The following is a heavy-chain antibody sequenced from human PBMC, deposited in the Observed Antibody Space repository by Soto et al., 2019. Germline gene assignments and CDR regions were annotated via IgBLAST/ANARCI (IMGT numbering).Heavy chain of an antibody. Sequence: GGSLRLPCVACGFTFSTNVIHWFRQAPGKGLERVAVIWYEGSNKYYADAVRGRFTISGDSCKSTLYHQINHLTADDTPVDDGARERHGRNLYYRNGMGVWGEGPTV. D-gene: IGHD3-22*01. CDR3: ARERHGRNLYYRNGMGV. CDR1: GFTFSTNV. J-gene: IGHJ6*02. CDR2: IWYEGSNK. V-gene: IGHV3-33*01.